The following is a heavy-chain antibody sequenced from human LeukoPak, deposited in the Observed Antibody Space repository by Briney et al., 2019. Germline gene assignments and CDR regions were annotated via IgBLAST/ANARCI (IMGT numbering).Heavy chain of an antibody. V-gene: IGHV3-74*01. D-gene: IGHD1-26*01. CDR1: GFTFSSYW. CDR3: ARTRSGSTPGY. Sequence: QPGGSLILSCAASGFTFSSYWMHWVRQAPGKGLVWVSRINTDGSYASYADSVKGRFTISRDNAKNTVYLQMNSLGAEDTAVYYCARTRSGSTPGYWGQGTLVTVSS. J-gene: IGHJ4*02. CDR2: INTDGSYA.